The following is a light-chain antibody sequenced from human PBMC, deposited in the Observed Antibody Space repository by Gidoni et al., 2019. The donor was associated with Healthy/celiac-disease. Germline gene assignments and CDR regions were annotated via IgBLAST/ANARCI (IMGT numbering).Light chain of an antibody. V-gene: IGLV1-40*01. CDR1: SSNIGAGYD. CDR2: GNS. J-gene: IGLJ2*01. Sequence: QSVLTQPPSVSGAPGQRVTIYCTGISSNIGAGYDVHWYQQLPGTAPKLLIYGNSNRPSGVPDRFSGSKSGTSASLAITGLQAEDEADYYCQSYDSSLSGPVVFGGGTKLTVL. CDR3: QSYDSSLSGPVV.